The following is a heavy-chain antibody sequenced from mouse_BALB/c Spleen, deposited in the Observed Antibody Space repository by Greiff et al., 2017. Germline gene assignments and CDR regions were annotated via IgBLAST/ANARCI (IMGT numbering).Heavy chain of an antibody. J-gene: IGHJ2*01. CDR2: ISNGGGST. Sequence: EVKLVESGGGLVQPGGSLKLSCAASGFTFSSYTMSWVRQTPEKRLEWVAYISNGGGSTYYPDTVKGRFTISRDNAKNTLYLQMSSLKSEDTAMYYCARLRGNYDGYYFDYWGQGTTLTVSS. D-gene: IGHD2-3*01. CDR3: ARLRGNYDGYYFDY. CDR1: GFTFSSYT. V-gene: IGHV5-12-2*01.